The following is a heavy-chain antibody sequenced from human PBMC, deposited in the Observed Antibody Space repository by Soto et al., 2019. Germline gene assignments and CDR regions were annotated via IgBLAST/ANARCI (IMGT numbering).Heavy chain of an antibody. CDR3: AKMAAAADYSYYFMDV. J-gene: IGHJ6*03. D-gene: IGHD6-13*01. CDR1: GFTFSSFA. V-gene: IGHV3-23*01. CDR2: ISGSGGNT. Sequence: EVQLLESGGGLVQPGGSLRLSCAASGFTFSSFALSWVRQAPGKGLEWVSAISGSGGNTYYADSVKGRFTISRDNSKNTLYLQMNSLRVEDTAVYYCAKMAAAADYSYYFMDVWGKGTTVTVSS.